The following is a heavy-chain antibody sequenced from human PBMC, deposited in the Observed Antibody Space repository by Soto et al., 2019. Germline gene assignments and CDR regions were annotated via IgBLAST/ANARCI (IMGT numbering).Heavy chain of an antibody. CDR3: ARDGVWFGELLSPAYGMDV. Sequence: PSETLSLTCTVSGGSISNKRYYWGWIRQPPGKGLEWIGRIYTSGSTNYNPSLKSRVTMSVDTSKNQFSLKLSSVTAADTAVYYCARDGVWFGELLSPAYGMDVWGQGTTVTVSS. V-gene: IGHV4-61*05. CDR2: IYTSGST. J-gene: IGHJ6*02. CDR1: GGSISNKRYY. D-gene: IGHD3-10*01.